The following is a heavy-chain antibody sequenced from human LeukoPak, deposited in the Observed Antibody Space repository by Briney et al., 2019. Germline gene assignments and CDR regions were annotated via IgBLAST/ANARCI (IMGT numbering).Heavy chain of an antibody. CDR3: ARGGSYPNYYGMDV. V-gene: IGHV1-8*01. D-gene: IGHD1-26*01. CDR1: GYTFTSYD. CDR2: MNPNSGNT. J-gene: IGHJ6*02. Sequence: ASVKVSCKASGYTFTSYDINWVRQATGRGLEWMGWMNPNSGNTGYAQKFQGRVTMTRNTSISTAYMELSSLRSEDTAVYYCARGGSYPNYYGMDVWGQGTTVTVSS.